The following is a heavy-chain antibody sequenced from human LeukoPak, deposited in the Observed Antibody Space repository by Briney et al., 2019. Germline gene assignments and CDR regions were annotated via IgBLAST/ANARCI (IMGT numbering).Heavy chain of an antibody. Sequence: SETLSLTCSVSGYSLTGGYYWGWIRQSPGKGLEWMGSIFHSGTTHYNPALKSRVTMSVDTSKNQFSLYLSPVTVADSAKYYCARVGYYTAGDHASGWFDPWGQGTLVTVSS. CDR1: GYSLTGGYY. D-gene: IGHD2-8*02. CDR2: IFHSGTT. V-gene: IGHV4-38-2*02. J-gene: IGHJ5*02. CDR3: ARVGYYTAGDHASGWFDP.